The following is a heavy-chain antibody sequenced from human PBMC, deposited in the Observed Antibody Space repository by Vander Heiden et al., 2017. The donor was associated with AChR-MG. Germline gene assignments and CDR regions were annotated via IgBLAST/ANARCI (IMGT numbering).Heavy chain of an antibody. CDR3: ARGGNISSSTDAYWYFDL. Sequence: QVQLVESGGGVVQPGRSLRLSCAASGFTFSSYGMPWVRQAPGKGLEWVAVIWYVGSNKYYADSVKGRVTISRDNSKNTLYRQMNSLRAEETAVYYCARGGNISSSTDAYWYFDLWGRGTLVTVSS. V-gene: IGHV3-33*01. D-gene: IGHD6-6*01. J-gene: IGHJ2*01. CDR2: IWYVGSNK. CDR1: GFTFSSYG.